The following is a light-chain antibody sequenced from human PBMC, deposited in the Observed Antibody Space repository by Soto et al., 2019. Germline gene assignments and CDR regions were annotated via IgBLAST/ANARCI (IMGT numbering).Light chain of an antibody. V-gene: IGLV1-44*01. CDR2: RSF. CDR3: AAWDDSLNGPV. CDR1: SSNVGGHT. Sequence: QSVLTQPPSASGTPGQRVTISCSGSSSNVGGHTVDWYQQVPGTAPKLLIYRSFQRPSGVPDRFSGSKSGTSASLAISGLQSEDEADYYCAAWDDSLNGPVFGGGTKLTVL. J-gene: IGLJ2*01.